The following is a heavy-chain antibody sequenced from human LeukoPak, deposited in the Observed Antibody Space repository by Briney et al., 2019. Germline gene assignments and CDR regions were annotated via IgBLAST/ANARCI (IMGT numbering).Heavy chain of an antibody. V-gene: IGHV1-18*01. Sequence: ASVKVSCKASGYTFTSYGISWVRQAPGQGLEWMGWISAYNGNTNYAQKLQGRVTMTTDTSTSTAHMELRSLRSDDTAVYYCARASSGWYLSYFDYWGQGTLVTVSS. CDR1: GYTFTSYG. D-gene: IGHD6-19*01. J-gene: IGHJ4*02. CDR2: ISAYNGNT. CDR3: ARASSGWYLSYFDY.